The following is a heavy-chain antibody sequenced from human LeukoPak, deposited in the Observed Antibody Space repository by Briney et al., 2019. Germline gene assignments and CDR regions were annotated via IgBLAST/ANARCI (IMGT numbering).Heavy chain of an antibody. CDR2: ISTYNGDT. Sequence: ASVTVSFTASGYTFTTYGITWVRQAPGHGLEWMGWISTYNGDTKYAQKFQGRVTMTTDTSTTTAYMDLRSLRSDDTAQYYWARVVLGGGSQGNGFDMWGQGTVVTVSS. CDR3: ARVVLGGGSQGNGFDM. V-gene: IGHV1-18*01. CDR1: GYTFTTYG. D-gene: IGHD1-26*01. J-gene: IGHJ3*02.